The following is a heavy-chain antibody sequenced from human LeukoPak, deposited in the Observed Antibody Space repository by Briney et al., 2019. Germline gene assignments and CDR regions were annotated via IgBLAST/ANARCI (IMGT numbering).Heavy chain of an antibody. CDR3: ARDPSRGYTYGYGDL. Sequence: GGSLRLSCAAARFSISCYWINWVRQAPGKGLEWVANIMKDGTEKYYVDSVKGRFTISRYNAKNSLYLQMNSLRAEDTAVYYCARDPSRGYTYGYGDLWGKGTLVTVSS. CDR2: IMKDGTEK. V-gene: IGHV3-7*01. J-gene: IGHJ4*02. D-gene: IGHD5-18*01. CDR1: RFSISCYW.